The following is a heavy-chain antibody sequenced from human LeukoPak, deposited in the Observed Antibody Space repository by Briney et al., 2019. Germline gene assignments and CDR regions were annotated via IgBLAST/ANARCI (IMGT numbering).Heavy chain of an antibody. J-gene: IGHJ4*02. CDR3: AKPARTDYTDY. Sequence: GGTLRLSCAASGFTFSSYAMNWVRQAPGKGLEWVSGINGSGGSTYYAGSVKGRFTISRDNSKNTLYLQMNSLRAEDTAVYYCAKPARTDYTDYWAREPWSPSPQ. V-gene: IGHV3-23*01. D-gene: IGHD1-14*01. CDR2: INGSGGST. CDR1: GFTFSSYA.